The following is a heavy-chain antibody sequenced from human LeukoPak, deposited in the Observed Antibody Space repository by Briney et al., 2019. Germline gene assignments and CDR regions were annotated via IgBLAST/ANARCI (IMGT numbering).Heavy chain of an antibody. D-gene: IGHD1-1*01. CDR1: GFTFSSFD. V-gene: IGHV3-13*01. Sequence: GGSLRLSCAASGFTFSSFDMHWVRQPTGRGLEWVSTIGTASDTYYPGSVEGRFTLSRDNAKNSLYLQMNSLTAGDTAVYYCARGPPRGKYYFMDVWGKGTTVTVSS. J-gene: IGHJ6*03. CDR2: IGTASDT. CDR3: ARGPPRGKYYFMDV.